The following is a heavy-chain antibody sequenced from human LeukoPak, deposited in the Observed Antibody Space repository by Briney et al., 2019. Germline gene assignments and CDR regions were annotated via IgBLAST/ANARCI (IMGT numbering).Heavy chain of an antibody. CDR3: ARVAPGHDIGRGYFDY. V-gene: IGHV3-48*01. CDR1: GLTFSIYS. CDR2: ITSNSGTI. Sequence: GGSLRLSCAASGLTFSIYSMNWVRQAPGKGLEWISYITSNSGTIYYTDSVKGRFTISRDNAKNSLYLQMNSLRAEDTAVYYCARVAPGHDIGRGYFDYWGQGTLVTVSS. J-gene: IGHJ4*02. D-gene: IGHD2-21*01.